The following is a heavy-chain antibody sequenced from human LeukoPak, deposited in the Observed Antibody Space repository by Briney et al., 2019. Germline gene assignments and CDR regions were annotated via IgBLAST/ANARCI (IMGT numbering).Heavy chain of an antibody. Sequence: GGTLRLSCAGSGFTFSSYAMSWVRQAPGKGLEWVSTISGSSGNKYYADFVRRRFTFSRDNSKNTLFVLMNRLKAEATVLYCSAKDYAVGAIAYGGREPLVPVPS. J-gene: IGHJ4*02. CDR2: ISGSSGNK. CDR1: GFTFSSYA. CDR3: AKDYAVGAIAY. V-gene: IGHV3-23*01. D-gene: IGHD3-16*01.